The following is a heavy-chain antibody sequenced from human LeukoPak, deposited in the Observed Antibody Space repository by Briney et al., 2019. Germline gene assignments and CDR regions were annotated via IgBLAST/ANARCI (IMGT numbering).Heavy chain of an antibody. V-gene: IGHV3-23*01. CDR1: GFTFSSYA. D-gene: IGHD6-19*01. CDR3: ARGGSSGWYRTTRSRLGYFDL. J-gene: IGHJ2*01. Sequence: GGSLRLSWAASGFTFSSYAMGWVRQAPGKGLEWVSSIGGSGGGTYYADSVKGRFTISRDNSKNTLYLKMNSLRAEDTAVYYCARGGSSGWYRTTRSRLGYFDLWGRGTLVTVSS. CDR2: IGGSGGGT.